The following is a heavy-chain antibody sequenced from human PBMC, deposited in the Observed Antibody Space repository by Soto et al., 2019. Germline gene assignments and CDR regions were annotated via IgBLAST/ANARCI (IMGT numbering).Heavy chain of an antibody. V-gene: IGHV3-74*01. D-gene: IGHD2-8*01. CDR1: GVSISNYW. J-gene: IGHJ3*02. Sequence: EVQLVESGGGLVQPGGSLRLSCAASGVSISNYWMHWVRQAPGKGLVWVSHISPDGSIPNYADSVKGRFTISRDNAKSTLYLQMNSLTAEDTAVYYCAKEWGAYDIWGQGTVVTVSS. CDR3: AKEWGAYDI. CDR2: ISPDGSIP.